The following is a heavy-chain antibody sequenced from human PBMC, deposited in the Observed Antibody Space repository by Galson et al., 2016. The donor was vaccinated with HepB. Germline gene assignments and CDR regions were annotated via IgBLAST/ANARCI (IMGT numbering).Heavy chain of an antibody. J-gene: IGHJ6*03. D-gene: IGHD6-19*01. V-gene: IGHV4-39*01. CDR3: ATGIVVAGKMYYYYMDV. CDR1: GGSISGSNYY. Sequence: SETLSLTCNVSGGSISGSNYYWGWIRQPPGRGLEWIGSLYYPGSTNYNPSLESRVTIYVDTSKNHLSLSLTSVTAADTAVYYCATGIVVAGKMYYYYMDVWGKGTSVTVS. CDR2: LYYPGST.